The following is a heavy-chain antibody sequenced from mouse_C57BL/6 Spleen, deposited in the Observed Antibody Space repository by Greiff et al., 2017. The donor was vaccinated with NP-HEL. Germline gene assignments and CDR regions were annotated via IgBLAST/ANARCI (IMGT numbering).Heavy chain of an antibody. D-gene: IGHD1-1*01. CDR1: GFTFSSYT. CDR2: ISGGGGNT. Sequence: EVKVVESGGGLVKPGGSLKLSCAASGFTFSSYTMSWVRQTPEKRLEWVATISGGGGNTYYPDSVKGRFTISRDNAKNTLYLQMSSLRSEDTALYYCARLRYWYFDVWGTGTTVTVSS. J-gene: IGHJ1*03. V-gene: IGHV5-9*01. CDR3: ARLRYWYFDV.